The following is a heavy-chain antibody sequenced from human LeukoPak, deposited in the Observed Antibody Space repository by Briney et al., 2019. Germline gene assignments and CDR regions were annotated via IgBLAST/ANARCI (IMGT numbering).Heavy chain of an antibody. CDR3: AQGPRGDFNAAYFDH. CDR1: GFTFSSYA. J-gene: IGHJ4*02. D-gene: IGHD3-3*01. V-gene: IGHV3-23*01. Sequence: GGSLRLSCAASGFTFSSYAMSWVRQAPGKGLEWVSGVTSAGSTYYSDSVKGGCTIFRNNSKNTLYLQRKSRRTEDTAVYYCAQGPRGDFNAAYFDHWGQGTPVTVSS. CDR2: VTSAGST.